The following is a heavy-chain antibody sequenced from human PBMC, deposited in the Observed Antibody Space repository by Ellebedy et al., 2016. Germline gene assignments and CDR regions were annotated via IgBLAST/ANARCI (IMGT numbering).Heavy chain of an antibody. CDR2: INAGNGNT. CDR3: ASLAGYVEMATI. J-gene: IGHJ4*02. V-gene: IGHV1-3*01. Sequence: ASVKVSCXASGYTFTSYAMHWVRQAPGQRLEWMGWINAGNGNTKYSQKFQGRVTITRDTSASTAYMELSSLRSEDTAVYYCASLAGYVEMATIWGQGTLVTVSS. D-gene: IGHD5-24*01. CDR1: GYTFTSYA.